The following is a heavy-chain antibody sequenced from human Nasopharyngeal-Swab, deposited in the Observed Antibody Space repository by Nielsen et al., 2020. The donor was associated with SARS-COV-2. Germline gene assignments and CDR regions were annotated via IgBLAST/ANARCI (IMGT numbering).Heavy chain of an antibody. V-gene: IGHV7-4-1*02. CDR3: ARDTRSSWYYYYGMDV. J-gene: IGHJ6*02. CDR2: INTNTGNP. CDR1: GYTFTSYA. Sequence: ASVKVSCKASGYTFTSYAMNWVRQAPGQGLEWMGWINTNTGNPTYAQGFTGRFVFSLDTSVSTACLQISSLKAEDTAVYYCARDTRSSWYYYYGMDVWGQGTTVTVSS. D-gene: IGHD6-13*01.